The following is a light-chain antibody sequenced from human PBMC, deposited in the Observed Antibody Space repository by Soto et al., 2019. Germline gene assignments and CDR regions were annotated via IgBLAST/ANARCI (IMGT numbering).Light chain of an antibody. CDR2: DAC. Sequence: DIQMTQSPSTLSASVGDRGTITCRASQSISSWLAWYQQKPGKAPKLLIYDACSLESGVPSRFSGSGSGTEFTLTISSLQPDDFATYYCQQYNSYSLTFGGGTKVEIK. V-gene: IGKV1-5*01. CDR1: QSISSW. CDR3: QQYNSYSLT. J-gene: IGKJ4*01.